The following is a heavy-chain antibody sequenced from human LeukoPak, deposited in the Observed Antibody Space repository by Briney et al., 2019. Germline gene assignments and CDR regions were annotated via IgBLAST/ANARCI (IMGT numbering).Heavy chain of an antibody. CDR1: GGSFSGYY. CDR3: ARGAHYDFWSGQRSEPFDY. V-gene: IGHV4-34*01. CDR2: INHSGST. Sequence: SSETLSLTCAVYGGSFSGYYWSWIRQPPGKGLEWIGEINHSGSTDYNPSLKSRVTISVDTSKNQFSLKLSSVTAADTAVYYCARGAHYDFWSGQRSEPFDYWGQGTLVTVSS. D-gene: IGHD3-3*01. J-gene: IGHJ4*02.